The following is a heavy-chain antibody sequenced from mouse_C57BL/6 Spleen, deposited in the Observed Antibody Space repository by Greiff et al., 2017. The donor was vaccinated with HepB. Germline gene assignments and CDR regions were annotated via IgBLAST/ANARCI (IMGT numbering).Heavy chain of an antibody. CDR3: AKRGGAMDY. CDR2: IWGGGST. V-gene: IGHV2-9*01. CDR1: GFSFTSYG. J-gene: IGHJ4*01. Sequence: QVQLKESGPGLVAPSQSLSITCTVSGFSFTSYGVDWVRQPPGKGLEWLGLIWGGGSTNYNSALMSRLSISKDNSKSQVFLKMNSLQTDDTAMYYCAKRGGAMDYWGQGTSVTVSS.